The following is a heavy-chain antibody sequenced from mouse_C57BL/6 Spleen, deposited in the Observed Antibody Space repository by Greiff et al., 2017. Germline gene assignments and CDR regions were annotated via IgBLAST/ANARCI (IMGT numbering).Heavy chain of an antibody. Sequence: VQLQQSGAELVKPGASVKLSCKASGYTFTSYWMQWVKQRPGQGLEWIGEIDPSDSYTNYNQKFKGKATLTVDTSSSTAYMQLSSLTSEDSAVYYCARGRAGDAMDYWGQGTSVTVSS. CDR2: IDPSDSYT. CDR3: ARGRAGDAMDY. CDR1: GYTFTSYW. J-gene: IGHJ4*01. D-gene: IGHD3-1*01. V-gene: IGHV1-50*01.